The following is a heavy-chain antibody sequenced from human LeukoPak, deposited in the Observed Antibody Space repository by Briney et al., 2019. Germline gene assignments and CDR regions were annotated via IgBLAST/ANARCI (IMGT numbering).Heavy chain of an antibody. CDR1: GFTFSSYG. Sequence: PGGSLRLSCAASGFTFSSYGMHWVRQAPGKGLEWVAFIRYDGSNKYYADSVKGRFTTSRDNSKNTLYLQMNSLRAEDTAVYYCAKSFSGYLYYFDYWGQGTLVTVSS. D-gene: IGHD3-22*01. V-gene: IGHV3-30*02. J-gene: IGHJ4*02. CDR2: IRYDGSNK. CDR3: AKSFSGYLYYFDY.